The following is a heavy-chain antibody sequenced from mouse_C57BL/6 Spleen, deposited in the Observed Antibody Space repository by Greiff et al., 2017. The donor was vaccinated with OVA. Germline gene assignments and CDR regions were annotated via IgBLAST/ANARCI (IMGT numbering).Heavy chain of an antibody. J-gene: IGHJ4*01. CDR3: ARDYGHMDY. Sequence: EVKLVESGGGLVKPGGSLKLSCAASGFTFSDYGMHWVRQAPEKGLEWVAYISSGSSTIYYADTVKGRFTISRDNAKNTLFLQMTSLRSEDTAMYYCARDYGHMDYWGQGTSGTVSS. CDR1: GFTFSDYG. CDR2: ISSGSSTI. V-gene: IGHV5-17*01. D-gene: IGHD1-1*02.